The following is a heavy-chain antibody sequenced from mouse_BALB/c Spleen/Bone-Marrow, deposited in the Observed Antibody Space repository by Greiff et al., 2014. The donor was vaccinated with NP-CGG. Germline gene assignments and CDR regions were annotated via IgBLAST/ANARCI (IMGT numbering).Heavy chain of an antibody. V-gene: IGHV1S130*01. CDR2: IHPNSGNT. CDR3: ARSYSFWYFDV. Sequence: QVQLQQSGSVLVRPGASVKLSCKASGYTFTSSWMHWAKQRPGQGLEWIGDIHPNSGNTNYNEKFRGKATLTVDTSSNTAYVDLSSLTSEDSAVYYCARSYSFWYFDVWGAGTTVTVSS. CDR1: GYTFTSSW. D-gene: IGHD2-12*01. J-gene: IGHJ1*01.